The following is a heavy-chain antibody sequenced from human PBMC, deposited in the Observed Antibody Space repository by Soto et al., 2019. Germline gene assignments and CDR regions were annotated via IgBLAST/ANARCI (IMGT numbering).Heavy chain of an antibody. CDR3: ARGHPVSLLPHTYYFDY. Sequence: SETLSLTCTVSGGSIRSSSDYWGWIRQPPGKGLEWIGNVYYGGSTYYNPSLKSRVTISVDTSKNQFSLKLSSVTAADTAVYYCARGHPVSLLPHTYYFDYWGQGTLVTSPQ. D-gene: IGHD1-26*01. V-gene: IGHV4-39*01. J-gene: IGHJ4*02. CDR2: VYYGGST. CDR1: GGSIRSSSDY.